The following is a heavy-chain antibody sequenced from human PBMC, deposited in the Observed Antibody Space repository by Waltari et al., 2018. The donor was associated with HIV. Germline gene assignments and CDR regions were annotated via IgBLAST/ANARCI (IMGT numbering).Heavy chain of an antibody. J-gene: IGHJ4*02. CDR1: GVSFRGYY. V-gene: IGHV4-34*01. Sequence: QVQLQQWGAGLLKPSETLSLTCAVYGVSFRGYYWSWIRQSPGKGLGWIGEINHSGRTNYNPSLKVRVTMSVDTSKNQFSLKLSFVTAADTAVYYCARGGNYYGSGSYYKLDYWGQGTLVTVSS. D-gene: IGHD3-10*01. CDR2: INHSGRT. CDR3: ARGGNYYGSGSYYKLDY.